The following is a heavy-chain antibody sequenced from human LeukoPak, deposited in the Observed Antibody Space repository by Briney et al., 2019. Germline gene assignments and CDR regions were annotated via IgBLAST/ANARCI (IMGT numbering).Heavy chain of an antibody. J-gene: IGHJ4*02. CDR2: LYIGRET. V-gene: IGHV4-4*07. D-gene: IGHD3-3*01. Sequence: SETLSLTCTVSDVSISNYYWAWIRQPAGKGLEWIGRLYIGRETDYNPSLKSRVTMSVDTSNSQFSLRLTSVTAADTATYYCARESRVLIGDGYYLDSWGPGTLITVSS. CDR1: DVSISNYY. CDR3: ARESRVLIGDGYYLDS.